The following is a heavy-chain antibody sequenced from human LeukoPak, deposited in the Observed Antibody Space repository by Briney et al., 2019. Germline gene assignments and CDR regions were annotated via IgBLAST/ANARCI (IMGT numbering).Heavy chain of an antibody. J-gene: IGHJ6*03. V-gene: IGHV3-7*03. CDR1: GFSFSSYW. CDR2: INHDESAK. D-gene: IGHD3-10*01. CDR3: AKNGGGPRGGYYYYMDV. Sequence: PGGSLRLSCAGSGFSFSSYWMSWVRQAPGKGLEWVASINHDESAKRYVDSVKGRFTISRDNAKNTLYLQMSSLRAEDTAVYYCAKNGGGPRGGYYYYMDVWGKGTTVTISS.